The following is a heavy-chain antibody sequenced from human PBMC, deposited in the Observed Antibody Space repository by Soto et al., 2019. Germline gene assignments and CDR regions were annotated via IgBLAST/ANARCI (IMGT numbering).Heavy chain of an antibody. V-gene: IGHV1-2*04. CDR3: ARALYSYGKDYYYYYMDV. CDR2: INPNSGGT. J-gene: IGHJ6*03. Sequence: ASVKVSCKASGYTFSGDYMHWVRQAPGQGLEWMGWINPNSGGTNYAQKFQGWVTMTRDTSISTAYMELSRLRSDDTAVYYCARALYSYGKDYYYYYMDVWGKGTTVTVS. D-gene: IGHD5-18*01. CDR1: GYTFSGDY.